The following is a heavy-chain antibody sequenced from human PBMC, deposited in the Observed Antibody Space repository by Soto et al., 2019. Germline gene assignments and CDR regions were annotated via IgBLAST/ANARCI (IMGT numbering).Heavy chain of an antibody. D-gene: IGHD4-4*01. CDR3: TTDRYSNYLAYYYGMDV. Sequence: LRLSCAASGFTFSNAWMSWVRQAPGKGLEWVGRIKSKTDGGTTDYAAPAKGRFTISRDDSKNTLYLQMNSLKTEDTAVYYCTTDRYSNYLAYYYGMDVWGQGTTVTVSS. CDR1: GFTFSNAW. J-gene: IGHJ6*02. V-gene: IGHV3-15*01. CDR2: IKSKTDGGTT.